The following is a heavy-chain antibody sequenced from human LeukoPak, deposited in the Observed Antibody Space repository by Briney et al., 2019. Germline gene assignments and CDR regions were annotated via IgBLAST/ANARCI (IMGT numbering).Heavy chain of an antibody. Sequence: SETLSLTCAVSGYSISSGYYWGWIRQPPGKGLEWIGSIYHSGSTYYNPSLKSRVTISVDTSKNQFSLKLSSVTAADPAVYYCGSRRSYASPFDYWGQGTLVTVSS. V-gene: IGHV4-38-2*01. CDR3: GSRRSYASPFDY. J-gene: IGHJ4*02. CDR2: IYHSGST. CDR1: GYSISSGYY. D-gene: IGHD3-16*01.